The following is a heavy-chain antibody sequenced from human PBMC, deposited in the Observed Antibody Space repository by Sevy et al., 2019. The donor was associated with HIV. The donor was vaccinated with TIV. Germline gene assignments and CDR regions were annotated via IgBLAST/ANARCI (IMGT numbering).Heavy chain of an antibody. CDR2: IYTSGST. CDR3: ARDEGLVVPAASPFDY. J-gene: IGHJ4*02. CDR1: GGSTSSYY. D-gene: IGHD2-2*01. V-gene: IGHV4-4*07. Sequence: SETLSLTCTVSGGSTSSYYWSWIRQPAGKGLEWIGRIYTSGSTNYNPSLKSRVTMSVDTSKNQFSLKLSSVTAADTAVYYCARDEGLVVPAASPFDYWGQGTLVTVSS.